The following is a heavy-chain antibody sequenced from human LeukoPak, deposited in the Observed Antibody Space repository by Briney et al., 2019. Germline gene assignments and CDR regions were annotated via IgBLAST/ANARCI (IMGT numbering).Heavy chain of an antibody. CDR3: ARESSAGNDAFDI. CDR1: GGSISSGGYY. CDR2: IYYSGST. Sequence: SETLSLTCTVSGGSISSGGYYWSWIRQHPGKGLEWIGYIYYSGSTYYNPSLKSRVTISVDTSKNQFSLKLSSVTAADTAVYYCARESSAGNDAFDIWGQGTMVTVSS. V-gene: IGHV4-31*03. D-gene: IGHD4-23*01. J-gene: IGHJ3*02.